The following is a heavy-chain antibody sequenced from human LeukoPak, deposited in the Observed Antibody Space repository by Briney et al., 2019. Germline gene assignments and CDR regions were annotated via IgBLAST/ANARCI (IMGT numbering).Heavy chain of an antibody. V-gene: IGHV4-4*09. CDR2: IYTSGST. CDR1: GGSISSYY. J-gene: IGHJ5*02. CDR3: ARLGYDYVWGSYNWFDP. D-gene: IGHD3-16*01. Sequence: SEALSPTCTVSGGSISSYYWSWIRQPPGKGLEWIGYIYTSGSTNYNPSLKSRVTISVDTSKNQFSLKLSSVTAVDTAVYYCARLGYDYVWGSYNWFDPWGQGTLVTVSS.